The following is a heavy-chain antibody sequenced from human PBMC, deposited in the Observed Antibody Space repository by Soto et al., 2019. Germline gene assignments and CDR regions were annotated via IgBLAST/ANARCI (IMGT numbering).Heavy chain of an antibody. J-gene: IGHJ4*02. CDR2: ITGSGAST. V-gene: IGHV3-23*01. Sequence: EVQLLESGGGLVQPGGSLRLSCAASGFTFSSYAMSWVRQAPGKGLEWVSSITGSGASTYYADSMKGRFTISRDNSQNTLNLQMNSLSAEDTAVYYCASPRYSSSWYRIDYWGQGTLVTVSS. CDR3: ASPRYSSSWYRIDY. CDR1: GFTFSSYA. D-gene: IGHD6-13*01.